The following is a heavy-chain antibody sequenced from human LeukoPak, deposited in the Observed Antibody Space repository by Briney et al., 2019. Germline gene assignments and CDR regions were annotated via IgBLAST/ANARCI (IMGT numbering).Heavy chain of an antibody. CDR2: VSGSGGST. CDR3: AKGGIQLWYNLDY. J-gene: IGHJ4*02. D-gene: IGHD5-18*01. CDR1: GFTFSSYA. Sequence: GGSLRLSCAASGFTFSSYAMTWVRQAPGKGLEWVSSVSGSGGSTSYADSVKGRFTISRDNSMNTLFLQMNSLRPEDTAVYYCAKGGIQLWYNLDYWGQGTLVTVSS. V-gene: IGHV3-23*01.